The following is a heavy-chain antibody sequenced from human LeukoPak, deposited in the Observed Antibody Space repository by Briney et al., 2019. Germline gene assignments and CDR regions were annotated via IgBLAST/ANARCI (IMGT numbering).Heavy chain of an antibody. Sequence: PSETLSLTCTVSGGSISSSSYYWGWIRQPPGKGLEWIGSIYYSGSTYYNPSLKSRVTISVDTSKNQFSLRLSSVTAADAAVYYCARALIGAAAGLFDYWGQGTLVTVSS. V-gene: IGHV4-39*07. J-gene: IGHJ4*02. D-gene: IGHD6-13*01. CDR1: GGSISSSSYY. CDR3: ARALIGAAAGLFDY. CDR2: IYYSGST.